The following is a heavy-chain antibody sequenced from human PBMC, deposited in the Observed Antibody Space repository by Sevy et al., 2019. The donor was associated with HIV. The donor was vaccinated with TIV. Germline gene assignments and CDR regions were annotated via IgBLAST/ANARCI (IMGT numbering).Heavy chain of an antibody. CDR3: AKDLDSSGWPHPTYFDY. J-gene: IGHJ4*02. Sequence: GGSVRLSCAASGFTFSSYAMSWVRQAPGNGLEWVSAISGSGGSTYYADSVKGRFTISRDNSKNTLYLHMNSLRAEDTAVYYCAKDLDSSGWPHPTYFDYRGQGTLVTVSS. CDR1: GFTFSSYA. CDR2: ISGSGGST. D-gene: IGHD6-19*01. V-gene: IGHV3-23*01.